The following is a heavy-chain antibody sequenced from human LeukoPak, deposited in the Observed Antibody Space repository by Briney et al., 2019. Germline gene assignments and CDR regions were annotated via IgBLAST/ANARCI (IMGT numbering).Heavy chain of an antibody. CDR2: ISYDGNNK. CDR3: AKDSWRYYYDSSGYSYFDY. J-gene: IGHJ4*02. V-gene: IGHV3-30*04. Sequence: GGSLRLSCAASRFTFSNYAMHWVRQAPGKGLEWVAIISYDGNNKYYADSVRGRFTISRDNSENTLYLQMNSLRAEDTAVYYCAKDSWRYYYDSSGYSYFDYWGQGTLVTVSS. CDR1: RFTFSNYA. D-gene: IGHD3-22*01.